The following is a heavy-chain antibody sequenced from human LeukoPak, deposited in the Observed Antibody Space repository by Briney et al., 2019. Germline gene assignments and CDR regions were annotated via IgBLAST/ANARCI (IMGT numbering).Heavy chain of an antibody. V-gene: IGHV7-4-1*02. J-gene: IGHJ6*03. CDR2: INTDTGDP. CDR3: ARGDWHHSGSYSYYSYIDV. Sequence: ASLKVSCKASGYTLAHSAVNCMRQARGPGLEWMGWINTDTGDPTYAQGFTGRFVFSLDTSVSTAYLQISSLVPDDTAVYFCARGDWHHSGSYSYYSYIDVWGKGNTVTVSS. D-gene: IGHD1-26*01. CDR1: GYTLAHSA.